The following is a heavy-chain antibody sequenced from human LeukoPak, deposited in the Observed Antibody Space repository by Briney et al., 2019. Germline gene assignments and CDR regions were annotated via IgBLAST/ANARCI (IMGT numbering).Heavy chain of an antibody. J-gene: IGHJ4*02. CDR3: AREFRTDYGDLCYFDY. CDR2: IYYSGST. CDR1: GGSISSGGYY. V-gene: IGHV4-31*03. D-gene: IGHD4-17*01. Sequence: SETLSLTCTVSGGSISSGGYYWSWIRQLPGKGLEWIGYIYYSGSTYYNPSLKSRVTISVDTSKNQFSLKLSSVTAADTAVYYCAREFRTDYGDLCYFDYWGQGTLVTVSS.